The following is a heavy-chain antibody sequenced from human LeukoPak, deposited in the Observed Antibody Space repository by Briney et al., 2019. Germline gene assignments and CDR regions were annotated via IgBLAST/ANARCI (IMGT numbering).Heavy chain of an antibody. CDR1: GFTFSSYW. J-gene: IGHJ4*02. CDR3: ARDSFKDIVVVPGDFDY. V-gene: IGHV3-7*01. CDR2: IKQDGSEK. Sequence: GGSLRLSCAASGFTFSSYWMSWVRQAPGKGLEWAANIKQDGSEKYYVDSVKGRFTISRDNAKNSLYLQMNSLRAEDTAVYYCARDSFKDIVVVPGDFDYWGQGTLVTVSS. D-gene: IGHD2-2*01.